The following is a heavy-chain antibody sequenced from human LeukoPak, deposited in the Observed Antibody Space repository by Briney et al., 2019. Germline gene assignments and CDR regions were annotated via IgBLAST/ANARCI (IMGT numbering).Heavy chain of an antibody. CDR2: ISYDGSNK. D-gene: IGHD3-9*01. J-gene: IGHJ4*02. Sequence: GGSLRLSCAASGFTFSSYGMHWVRQAPGKGLEWVAVISYDGSNKYYADSVKGRFTISRDNPKNTLYLQMNSLRAEDTAVYYCAKAELRYFDWLLRDFDYWGQGTLVTVSS. CDR1: GFTFSSYG. V-gene: IGHV3-30*18. CDR3: AKAELRYFDWLLRDFDY.